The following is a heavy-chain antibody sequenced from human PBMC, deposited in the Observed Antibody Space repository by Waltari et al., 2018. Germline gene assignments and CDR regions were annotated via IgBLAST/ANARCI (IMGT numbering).Heavy chain of an antibody. V-gene: IGHV3-30*01. Sequence: QVQMVESGGGVVQPGRSLRLSCAASGFTFSSYSIHWVRQAPGKGLEWVALRAYDGRSKYYADSVKGRFTVSRDNSKNTVYLQLNSLRVEDTAVYYCAREDICRSTTCYTRDYWGLGTLVTVSS. CDR1: GFTFSSYS. CDR2: RAYDGRSK. J-gene: IGHJ4*02. CDR3: AREDICRSTTCYTRDY. D-gene: IGHD2-2*02.